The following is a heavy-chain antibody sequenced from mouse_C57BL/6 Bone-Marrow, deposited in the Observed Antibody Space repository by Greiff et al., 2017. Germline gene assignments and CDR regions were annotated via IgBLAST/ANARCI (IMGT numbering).Heavy chain of an antibody. J-gene: IGHJ4*01. CDR2: IDPSDSYT. V-gene: IGHV1-59*01. D-gene: IGHD1-1*01. CDR1: GYTFTSYW. Sequence: VQLQQSGAELVRPGTSVKLSCKASGYTFTSYWMHWVKQRPGQGLEWIGVIDPSDSYTNYNQQFKGKATLTVDTSSSTAYMQLSSLTSEDSAVDSCARSGYYGSFYAMDYWGQGTSVTVSS. CDR3: ARSGYYGSFYAMDY.